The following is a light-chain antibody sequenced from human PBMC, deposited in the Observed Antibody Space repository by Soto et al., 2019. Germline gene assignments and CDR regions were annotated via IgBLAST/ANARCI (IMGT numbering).Light chain of an antibody. V-gene: IGKV3-11*01. J-gene: IGKJ5*01. CDR3: QQRSSWPS. Sequence: DIVLTQSTATLSLSPGERATLSCRASQSVSTYLAWYQQKPGQAPRLLIYDASNRATGIPARFSGSGSGTDFTLTISSLEPEDFAVYHCQQRSSWPSFGQGTLLEI. CDR1: QSVSTY. CDR2: DAS.